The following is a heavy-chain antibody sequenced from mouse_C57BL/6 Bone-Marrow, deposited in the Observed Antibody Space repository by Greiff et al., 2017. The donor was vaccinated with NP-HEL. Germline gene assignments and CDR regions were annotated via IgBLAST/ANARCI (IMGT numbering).Heavy chain of an antibody. CDR3: ARSGYDYDGYYFDY. CDR1: GYTFTDYN. J-gene: IGHJ2*01. V-gene: IGHV1-18*01. D-gene: IGHD2-4*01. Sequence: VQLKQSGPELVKPGASVKIPCKASGYTFTDYNMDWVKQSPGKSLEWIGDINPNNGGTIYNQKFKGKATLTVDKSSSTAYMELRSLTSEDTAVYYCARSGYDYDGYYFDYWGQGTTLTVSS. CDR2: INPNNGGT.